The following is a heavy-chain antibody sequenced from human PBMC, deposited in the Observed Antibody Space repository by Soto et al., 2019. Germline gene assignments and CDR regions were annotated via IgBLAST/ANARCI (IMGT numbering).Heavy chain of an antibody. V-gene: IGHV3-23*01. J-gene: IGHJ4*02. CDR1: GFTFSSYA. CDR3: ATSRAGYYDY. CDR2: ISGSGGST. D-gene: IGHD3-9*01. Sequence: PGGSLRLSCAASGFTFSSYAMSWVRQAPGKGLEWVSAISGSGGSTYYADSVKGRFTISTDNAENSLYLQMNSLRAEDTAVYYCATSRAGYYDYWGQGTLVTVSS.